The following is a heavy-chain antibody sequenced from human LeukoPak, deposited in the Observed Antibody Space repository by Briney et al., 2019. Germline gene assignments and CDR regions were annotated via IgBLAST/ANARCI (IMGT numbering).Heavy chain of an antibody. Sequence: ASVEVSCKASGYTFTSYYMHWVRQAPGQGLEWMGIINPSGGSTSYAQKFQGRVTMTRDTSTSTVYMELSSLRSEDTAVYYCARDMSIAAHRYNWFDPWGQGTLVTVSS. CDR1: GYTFTSYY. J-gene: IGHJ5*02. CDR2: INPSGGST. CDR3: ARDMSIAAHRYNWFDP. D-gene: IGHD6-6*01. V-gene: IGHV1-46*01.